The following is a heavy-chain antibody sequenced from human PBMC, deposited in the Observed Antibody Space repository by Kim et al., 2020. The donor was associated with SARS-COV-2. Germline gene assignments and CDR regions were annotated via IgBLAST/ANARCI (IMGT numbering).Heavy chain of an antibody. Sequence: SGPTLVNPTQTLTLTCTFSGFSLSTSGMCVSWIRQPPGKALEWLARIDWDDDKYYSTSLKTRLTISKDTSKNQVVLTMTNMDPVDTATYYCARDRRVTMVREVITKGNYYGMDVWGQGTTVTVSS. J-gene: IGHJ6*02. V-gene: IGHV2-70*11. D-gene: IGHD3-10*01. CDR2: IDWDDDK. CDR1: GFSLSTSGMC. CDR3: ARDRRVTMVREVITKGNYYGMDV.